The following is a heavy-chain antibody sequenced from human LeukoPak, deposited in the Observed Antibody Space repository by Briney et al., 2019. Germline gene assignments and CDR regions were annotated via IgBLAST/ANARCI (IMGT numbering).Heavy chain of an antibody. V-gene: IGHV4-39*01. Sequence: SETLSLTCTVSGGSISSSSYYWGWIRQPPGKGLEWIGSIYYSGSTYYNPSLKTRVTISVDTSKNQFSLKLTSVTAPGTAVYYCARHGAESSSYDYWGQGTLVTVSS. CDR3: ARHGAESSSYDY. CDR2: IYYSGST. D-gene: IGHD6-6*01. J-gene: IGHJ4*02. CDR1: GGSISSSSYY.